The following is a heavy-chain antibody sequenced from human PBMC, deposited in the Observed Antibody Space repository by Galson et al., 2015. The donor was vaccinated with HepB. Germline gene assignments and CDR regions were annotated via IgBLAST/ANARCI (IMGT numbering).Heavy chain of an antibody. CDR3: TRRAPSAGQTEISYYYGMDV. J-gene: IGHJ6*02. CDR1: GFTFGDYA. D-gene: IGHD6-13*01. CDR2: IRSKAYGGTT. Sequence: SLRLSCAASGFTFGDYAMSWFRQAPGKGLEWVGFIRSKAYGGTTEYAASVKGRFTISRDDSKSIAYLQMNSLKTEDTAVYYCTRRAPSAGQTEISYYYGMDVWGQGTTVTVSS. V-gene: IGHV3-49*03.